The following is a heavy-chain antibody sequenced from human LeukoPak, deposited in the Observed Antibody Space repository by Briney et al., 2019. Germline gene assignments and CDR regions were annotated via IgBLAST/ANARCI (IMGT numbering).Heavy chain of an antibody. V-gene: IGHV3-21*01. CDR1: GFTFSSYS. CDR2: ISITNSYI. Sequence: PGGSLRLSCAASGFTFSSYSMNSVRQAPGKGLEWVSSISITNSYIYYADSVTGRFTISRDNAKNSLYLQMNSLRAEDTAVYYCARRATTERGHSYGLDYWGQGTLVTVSS. D-gene: IGHD5-18*01. J-gene: IGHJ4*02. CDR3: ARRATTERGHSYGLDY.